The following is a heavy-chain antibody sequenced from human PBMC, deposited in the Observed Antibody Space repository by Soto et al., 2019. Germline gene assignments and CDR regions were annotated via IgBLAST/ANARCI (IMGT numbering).Heavy chain of an antibody. V-gene: IGHV3-15*01. CDR2: IKSKTDGGTT. CDR1: GFTFSNAW. Sequence: EVQLVESGGGLVKPGGSLRLSCAASGFTFSNAWMSWVRQAPGKGLEWVGRIKSKTDGGTTDYAAPVKGRFTISRDNAKNSLYLQMNSLRDEDTAVYYCARDYYYGMDVWGQGTTVTVSS. CDR3: ARDYYYGMDV. J-gene: IGHJ6*02.